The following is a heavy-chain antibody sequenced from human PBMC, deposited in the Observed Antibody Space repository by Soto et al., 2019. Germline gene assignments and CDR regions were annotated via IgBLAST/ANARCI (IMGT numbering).Heavy chain of an antibody. V-gene: IGHV3-74*03. D-gene: IGHD6-19*01. Sequence: GGSLRLSCAASGFTLSDYWMHWVRQVPGKGLLWVSRISVDGRDTTYADSVKGRFTISRDNAKNTLYLQMDSLRAEDTAVYYCVRAPEQRPIDYWDHGSLVTVSS. CDR1: GFTLSDYW. CDR3: VRAPEQRPIDY. CDR2: ISVDGRDT. J-gene: IGHJ4*01.